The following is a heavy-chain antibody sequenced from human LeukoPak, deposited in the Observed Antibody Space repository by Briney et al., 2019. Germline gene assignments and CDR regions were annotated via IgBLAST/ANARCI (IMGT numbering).Heavy chain of an antibody. Sequence: ASVKVSCKASGYTLTSYGISWVRQAPGQGLEWMGWISFYNGNTNYAQKFQDRFTMTTDTSTRTAYMQLRTLTSDDTAVYYCARDQAPRGIDYWGQGILVTVSS. CDR2: ISFYNGNT. J-gene: IGHJ4*02. CDR1: GYTLTSYG. D-gene: IGHD3-10*01. CDR3: ARDQAPRGIDY. V-gene: IGHV1-18*01.